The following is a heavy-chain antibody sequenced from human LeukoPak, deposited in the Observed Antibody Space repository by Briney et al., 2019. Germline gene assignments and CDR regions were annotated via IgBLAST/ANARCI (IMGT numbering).Heavy chain of an antibody. CDR3: ARSEVPAANFDY. Sequence: GRSLRLSCAASGFTFSSYAMRWVRQAPGKGLEWVAVISYDGSNKYYADSVKGRFTISRDNSKNTLYLQMNSLRAEDTAVYYCARSEVPAANFDYWGQGTLVTVSS. J-gene: IGHJ4*02. D-gene: IGHD2-2*01. V-gene: IGHV3-30*04. CDR2: ISYDGSNK. CDR1: GFTFSSYA.